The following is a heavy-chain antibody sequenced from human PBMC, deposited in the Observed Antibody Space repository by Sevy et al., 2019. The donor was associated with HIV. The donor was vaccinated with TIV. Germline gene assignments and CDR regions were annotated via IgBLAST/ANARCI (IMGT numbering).Heavy chain of an antibody. J-gene: IGHJ4*02. CDR2: IYPGDSHT. D-gene: IGHD4-17*01. V-gene: IGHV5-51*01. Sequence: GESLKISCKGSGYSFTSYWIGWVRQMPGKGLEWMGIIYPGDSHTRYSPSFQGQVTISADNSISTAYLQWSSLKASDTAMYFCARGTTVTRIDYWGQGTLVTVSS. CDR1: GYSFTSYW. CDR3: ARGTTVTRIDY.